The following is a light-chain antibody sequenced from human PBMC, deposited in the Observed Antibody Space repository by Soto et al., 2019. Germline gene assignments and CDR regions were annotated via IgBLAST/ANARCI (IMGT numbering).Light chain of an antibody. V-gene: IGKV3-11*01. J-gene: IGKJ1*01. CDR3: QQRSNWPRT. CDR1: QSINSY. CDR2: DAS. Sequence: EIVLTQSPATLSLSPGERATLSCRASQSINSYLAWYQQKPGQAPRLLIYDASNRATGISARFSGSGSGTDFTLTISSLEPEDFAVYYCQQRSNWPRTLGQGTKVDIK.